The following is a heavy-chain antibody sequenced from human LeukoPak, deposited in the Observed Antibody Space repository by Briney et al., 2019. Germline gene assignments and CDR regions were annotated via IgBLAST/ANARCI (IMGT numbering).Heavy chain of an antibody. Sequence: GGSLRLSCAASGFTFSTYSMNWVRQAPGKGLECVSYINSGSTTIYYADSVKGRFTITRDNAKNSVFLQMSSLRAEDTAVYYCARDFDDGTGWFGTGFFDYWGQGVLVTVSS. J-gene: IGHJ4*02. V-gene: IGHV3-48*04. CDR3: ARDFDDGTGWFGTGFFDY. D-gene: IGHD6-19*01. CDR1: GFTFSTYS. CDR2: INSGSTTI.